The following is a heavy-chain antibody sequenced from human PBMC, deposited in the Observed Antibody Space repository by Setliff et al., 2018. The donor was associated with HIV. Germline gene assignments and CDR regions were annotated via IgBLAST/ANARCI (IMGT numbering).Heavy chain of an antibody. CDR3: ARGSCSGCYLSDY. V-gene: IGHV1-3*01. Sequence: ASVKVSCKAXXYTFSTNAIHWVRQAPGQRLEWMGYINAGDDNTRYSEKFQGRVTITRDTSANTAYMELSSLRSEDTAVYYCARGSCSGCYLSDYWGLGTLVTVSS. CDR2: INAGDDNT. CDR1: XYTFSTNA. D-gene: IGHD6-19*01. J-gene: IGHJ4*02.